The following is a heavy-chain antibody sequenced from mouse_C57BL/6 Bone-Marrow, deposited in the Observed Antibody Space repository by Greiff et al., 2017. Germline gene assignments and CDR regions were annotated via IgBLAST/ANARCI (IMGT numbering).Heavy chain of an antibody. CDR3: ARGYDYDDAMDY. J-gene: IGHJ4*01. CDR1: GYSFTDYN. V-gene: IGHV1-39*01. D-gene: IGHD2-4*01. CDR2: INPNYGTT. Sequence: EVKLMESGPELVKPGASVKISCKASGYSFTDYNMNWVKQSNGKSLEWIGVINPNYGTTSYNQKFKGKATLTVDQSSSTAYMQLNSLTSGDSAVEYCARGYDYDDAMDYWGQGTSVTVSS.